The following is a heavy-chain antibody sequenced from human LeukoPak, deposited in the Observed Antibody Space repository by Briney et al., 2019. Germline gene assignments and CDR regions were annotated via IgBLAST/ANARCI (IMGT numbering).Heavy chain of an antibody. CDR1: AFTFTTYA. Sequence: LTGGSLRLSCAASAFTFTTYAMNWVRQAPGKGLEWVAVISYDGSNKYYADSVKGRFTISRDNSKNTLYLQMNSLRAEDTAVYYCAKDPYDSSGYYFPGAFDIWGQGTMVTVSS. D-gene: IGHD3-22*01. J-gene: IGHJ3*02. CDR2: ISYDGSNK. CDR3: AKDPYDSSGYYFPGAFDI. V-gene: IGHV3-30*18.